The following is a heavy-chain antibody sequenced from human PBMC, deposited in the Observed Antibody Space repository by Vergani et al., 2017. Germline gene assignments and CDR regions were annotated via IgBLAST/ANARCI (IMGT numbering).Heavy chain of an antibody. CDR1: GVSFSGYY. V-gene: IGHV4-34*01. Sequence: QVPLQPWGAGLLKPSETLSLTCAVYGVSFSGYYWSWIRQPPGKGLEWVGEINHSGSTHYNPSLKSRVTISVDTSKNQFSLKLSSVTAADTAVYYCASKLSDYYDSSGYYYDDAFDIWGQGTMVTVS. CDR3: ASKLSDYYDSSGYYYDDAFDI. D-gene: IGHD3-22*01. J-gene: IGHJ3*02. CDR2: INHSGST.